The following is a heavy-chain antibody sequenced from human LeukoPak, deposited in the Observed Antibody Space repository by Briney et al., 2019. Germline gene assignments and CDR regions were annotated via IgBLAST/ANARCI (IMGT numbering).Heavy chain of an antibody. Sequence: SETLSLTCAVYGGSFSGYYWSWIRQPPGKGLEWIGEINHSGSTNYNPSLKSRVTISVDTSKNQFSLKLSSVTAADTAVYYCARVLGFVYYYGSGSNPFDPWGQGTLVTVSS. CDR1: GGSFSGYY. CDR2: INHSGST. CDR3: ARVLGFVYYYGSGSNPFDP. J-gene: IGHJ5*02. V-gene: IGHV4-34*01. D-gene: IGHD3-10*01.